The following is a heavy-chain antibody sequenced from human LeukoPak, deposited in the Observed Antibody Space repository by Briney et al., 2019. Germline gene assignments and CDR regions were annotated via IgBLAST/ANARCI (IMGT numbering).Heavy chain of an antibody. CDR3: ARERYYYDSSGQGNAFDI. J-gene: IGHJ3*02. D-gene: IGHD3-22*01. Sequence: GGSLRLSCAASGFTFSSYAMHWVRQAPGKGLEWVAVISFDGSDKYYADSVKGRFTISRDNAKNSLYLQMNSLRAEDTAVYYCARERYYYDSSGQGNAFDIWGQGTMVTVSS. V-gene: IGHV3-30-3*01. CDR1: GFTFSSYA. CDR2: ISFDGSDK.